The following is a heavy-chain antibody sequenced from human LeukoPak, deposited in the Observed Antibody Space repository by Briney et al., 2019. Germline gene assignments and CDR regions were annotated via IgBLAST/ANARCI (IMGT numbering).Heavy chain of an antibody. Sequence: SETLSLTCTVSGGSISSSSYYWGWIRQPPGKGLEWIGSIYYSGSTYYNPSLKSRVTISVDTSKNQFSLKLSSVTAADTAVYYCARDTPLRPLLLLGSALSWGQGTLVTVSS. J-gene: IGHJ5*02. CDR3: ARDTPLRPLLLLGSALS. CDR2: IYYSGST. CDR1: GGSISSSSYY. V-gene: IGHV4-39*07. D-gene: IGHD3-10*01.